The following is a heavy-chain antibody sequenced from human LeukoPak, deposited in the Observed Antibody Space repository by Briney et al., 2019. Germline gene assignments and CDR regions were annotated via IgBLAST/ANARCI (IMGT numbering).Heavy chain of an antibody. V-gene: IGHV4-34*01. J-gene: IGHJ5*02. CDR3: AGTVTGWFDP. D-gene: IGHD4-17*01. CDR1: GGSFSDDY. Sequence: PSETLSLTCAVYGGSFSDDYWNWIRQPPGKGLEWIGSIYHSGSTYYNPSLKSRVTISVDTSKNQFSLKLSSVTAADTAVYYCAGTVTGWFDPWGQGTLVTVSS. CDR2: IYHSGST.